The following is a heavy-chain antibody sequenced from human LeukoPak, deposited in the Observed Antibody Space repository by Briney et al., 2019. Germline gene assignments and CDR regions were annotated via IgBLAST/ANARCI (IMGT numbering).Heavy chain of an antibody. V-gene: IGHV1-2*02. CDR2: INPKNGDT. CDR1: GYTFSTYW. CDR3: ARGPSHGAFDI. J-gene: IGHJ3*02. Sequence: ASVKVSCKTSGYTFSTYWLHWLRQAPGQGLEWMGWINPKNGDTYSAQIFQGRVTMTRDTSISTAYMELTSLESDDTAVYYCARGPSHGAFDIWGQGTMVTVSS.